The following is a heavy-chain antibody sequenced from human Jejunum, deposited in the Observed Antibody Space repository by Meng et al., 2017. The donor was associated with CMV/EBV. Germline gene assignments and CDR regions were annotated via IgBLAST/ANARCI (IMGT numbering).Heavy chain of an antibody. CDR1: GDSGSSRGHY. D-gene: IGHD2-15*01. J-gene: IGHJ4*02. V-gene: IGHV4-61*08. CDR2: ADHSGA. CDR3: ARDSLSGGSNF. Sequence: TVSGDSGSSRGHYWSWIRQPAGRGLEWIGYADHSGANYNSSLESRVTISVDISKNQISLTMRSVTAADTAVYFCARDSLSGGSNFWGPGTLVTVSS.